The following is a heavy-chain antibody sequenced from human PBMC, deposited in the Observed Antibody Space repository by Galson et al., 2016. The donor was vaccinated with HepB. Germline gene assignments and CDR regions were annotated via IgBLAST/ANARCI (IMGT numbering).Heavy chain of an antibody. V-gene: IGHV3-33*01. J-gene: IGHJ4*02. D-gene: IGHD6-19*01. CDR2: IWFDGSNQ. CDR1: GFTFRSHG. Sequence: SLRLSCAASGFTFRSHGMHWVRQAPGKGLEWVAVIWFDGSNQYYSDSVRGRFTISRDNSNNMLYLQTDSLSVEDTAVYYCARLRSISVPFDLWGQGTLVSVSS. CDR3: ARLRSISVPFDL.